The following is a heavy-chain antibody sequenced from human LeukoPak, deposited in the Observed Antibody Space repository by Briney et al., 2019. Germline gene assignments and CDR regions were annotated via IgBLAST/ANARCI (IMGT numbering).Heavy chain of an antibody. V-gene: IGHV1-69*06. D-gene: IGHD5-18*01. Sequence: ASVKVSCKASGGTFSSYAISWVRQAPGQGLEWMGGIIPIFGTANYAQKFQGRVTITADKSTSTAYMELSSLRSEDTAVYYCARSANTAMVEYAFDIWGQGTMVTVSS. CDR2: IIPIFGTA. CDR3: ARSANTAMVEYAFDI. J-gene: IGHJ3*02. CDR1: GGTFSSYA.